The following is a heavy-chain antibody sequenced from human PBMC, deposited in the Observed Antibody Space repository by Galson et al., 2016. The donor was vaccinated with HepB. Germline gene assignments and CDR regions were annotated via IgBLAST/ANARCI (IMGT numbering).Heavy chain of an antibody. V-gene: IGHV3-7*01. Sequence: SLRLSCAASGFTFRKYWMSWVRQAPGKGLEWLGNIKEDGSEKNYVDSVRGRFTFSRDNAKNSLYLQMNSLRAEDTAVYYCARDDDYVWGTYRYTRTVSQYCLDYWGQGTLVTVSS. CDR1: GFTFRKYW. J-gene: IGHJ4*02. CDR3: ARDDDYVWGTYRYTRTVSQYCLDY. CDR2: IKEDGSEK. D-gene: IGHD3-16*02.